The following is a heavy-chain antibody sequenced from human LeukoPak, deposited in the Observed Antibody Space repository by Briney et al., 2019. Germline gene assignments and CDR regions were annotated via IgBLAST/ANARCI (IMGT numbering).Heavy chain of an antibody. CDR1: GYTFSSYD. CDR3: ARGSSSSYGVISV. V-gene: IGHV1-8*01. Sequence: ASVKVSCKASGYTFSSYDINWVRQATGQGLEWMVSMNPNGINIGYAQKFQGRVTMTRDTSISTAYMELSSLRSEDTAVYYCARGSSSSYGVISVWGQGTLVTVSS. D-gene: IGHD3-22*01. CDR2: MNPNGINI. J-gene: IGHJ4*02.